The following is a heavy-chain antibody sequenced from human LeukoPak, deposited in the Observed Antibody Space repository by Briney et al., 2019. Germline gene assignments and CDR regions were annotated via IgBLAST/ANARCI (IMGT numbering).Heavy chain of an antibody. CDR2: INPSGGST. D-gene: IGHD5-12*01. Sequence: ASVKVSCKASGYTFTSYYMHWVRQAPGQGLEWMGIINPSGGSTSYAQKFQGRVTMTRDTSTSTVYMELSSLRSEDTAVYYCAREYGQLGYSGYEGGDTTQYYYYYMDVWGKGTTVTISS. CDR1: GYTFTSYY. J-gene: IGHJ6*03. V-gene: IGHV1-46*01. CDR3: AREYGQLGYSGYEGGDTTQYYYYYMDV.